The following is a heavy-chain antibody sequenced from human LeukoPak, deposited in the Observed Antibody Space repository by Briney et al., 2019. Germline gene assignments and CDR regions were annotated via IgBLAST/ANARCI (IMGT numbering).Heavy chain of an antibody. V-gene: IGHV6-1*01. Sequence: QSQTLSLTCAISGDSVSSNSAAWNWIRQAPSRGLEWLGRTYYRSKWYNDYAVSVKSRITINPDTSKNQFSLQLNSVTPKDTAVYYRARERRDVLRYFDWLFSRWFDPWGQGTLVTVSS. CDR2: TYYRSKWYN. CDR3: ARERRDVLRYFDWLFSRWFDP. D-gene: IGHD3-9*01. CDR1: GDSVSSNSAA. J-gene: IGHJ5*02.